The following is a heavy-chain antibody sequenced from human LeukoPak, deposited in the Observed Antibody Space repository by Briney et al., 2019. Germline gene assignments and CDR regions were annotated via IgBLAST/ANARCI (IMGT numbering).Heavy chain of an antibody. D-gene: IGHD5-18*01. Sequence: GGSLRLSCAASGLTFSNYAMIGVRQAPGKGREWVSNISGGGASTYYADSVKGRFTISRDNSKDTLFLQMNGLRAEDTALYYCAKEPTRIQQWVFDYWGQGTLVTVSS. CDR3: AKEPTRIQQWVFDY. V-gene: IGHV3-23*01. J-gene: IGHJ4*02. CDR2: ISGGGAST. CDR1: GLTFSNYA.